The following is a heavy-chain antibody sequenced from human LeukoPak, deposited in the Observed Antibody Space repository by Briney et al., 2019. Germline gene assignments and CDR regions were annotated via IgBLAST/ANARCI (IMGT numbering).Heavy chain of an antibody. Sequence: GGSLRLSCAASGFTFSSYAMSWVRQAPGKGLEWVSAISGSGGSTYYADSVKGRFTISRDNSKNTLYLQMNSLRAEDTAVYYCAKDGMERYSSSWYLVEYFQHWGQGTLVTVSS. J-gene: IGHJ1*01. CDR3: AKDGMERYSSSWYLVEYFQH. V-gene: IGHV3-23*01. CDR2: ISGSGGST. CDR1: GFTFSSYA. D-gene: IGHD6-13*01.